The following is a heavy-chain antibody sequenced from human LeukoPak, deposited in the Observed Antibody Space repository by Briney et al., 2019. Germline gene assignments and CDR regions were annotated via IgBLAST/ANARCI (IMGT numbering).Heavy chain of an antibody. CDR2: IIPIFGTA. D-gene: IGHD4-11*01. CDR1: GGTFSSYA. V-gene: IGHV1-69*05. Sequence: ASVKVSCKASGGTFSSYAISWVRQAPGQGLEWMGGIIPIFGTANYAQKFQGRVTITTDESTSTAYMELSSLRSEDTAVYYYARSRIGRSMTTNWFDPWGQGTLVTVSS. CDR3: ARSRIGRSMTTNWFDP. J-gene: IGHJ5*02.